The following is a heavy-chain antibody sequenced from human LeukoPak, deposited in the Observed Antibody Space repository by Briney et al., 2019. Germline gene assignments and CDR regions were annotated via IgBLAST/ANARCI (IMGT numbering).Heavy chain of an antibody. CDR2: MNPNSGNT. V-gene: IGHV1-8*03. Sequence: ASVKVSCKASGYTFTSYDINWVRQAPGQGLEWMGWMNPNSGNTGYAQKFQGRVTITRNTSISTAYMELSSLRSEDTAVYYCARGYYDSSGNNWFDPWGQGTLVTVSS. CDR1: GYTFTSYD. D-gene: IGHD3-22*01. CDR3: ARGYYDSSGNNWFDP. J-gene: IGHJ5*02.